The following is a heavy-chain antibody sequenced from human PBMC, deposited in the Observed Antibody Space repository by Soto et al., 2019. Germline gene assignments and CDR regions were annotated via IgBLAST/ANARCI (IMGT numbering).Heavy chain of an antibody. CDR1: GVSFSGYY. CDR3: ARMKRYCSSTSCYRYYYYYGMDV. J-gene: IGHJ6*02. CDR2: INHSGST. Sequence: SETLSLTCAVYGVSFSGYYWSWIRQPPGKGLEWIGEINHSGSTNYNPSLKSRVTVSVDTSKNQFSLKLSSVTAADTAVYYCARMKRYCSSTSCYRYYYYYGMDVWGQGTTVTVSS. V-gene: IGHV4-34*01. D-gene: IGHD2-2*02.